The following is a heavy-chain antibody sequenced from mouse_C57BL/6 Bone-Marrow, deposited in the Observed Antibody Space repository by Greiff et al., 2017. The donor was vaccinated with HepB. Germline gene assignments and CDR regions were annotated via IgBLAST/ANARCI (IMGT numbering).Heavy chain of an antibody. CDR2: IDPSDSYT. D-gene: IGHD2-4*01. Sequence: QVQLQQPGAELVMPGASVKLSCKASGYTFTSYWMHLVKQRPGQGLEWIGEIDPSDSYTNYNQKFKGKSTLTVDNSSSTAYMQLSSLTSEDSAVYYCARSYDYDFDYWVQGTTLTVSS. CDR3: ARSYDYDFDY. V-gene: IGHV1-69*01. J-gene: IGHJ2*01. CDR1: GYTFTSYW.